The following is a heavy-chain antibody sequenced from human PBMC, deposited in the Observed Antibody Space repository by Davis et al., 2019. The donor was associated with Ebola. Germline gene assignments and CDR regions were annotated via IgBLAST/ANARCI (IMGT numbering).Heavy chain of an antibody. D-gene: IGHD6-19*01. CDR2: IYYSGST. V-gene: IGHV4-34*01. Sequence: PSETLSLTCAVYGGSFSGYYWSWIRQPPGKGLEWIGSIYYSGSTYYNPSLKSRVTISVDTSKNQFSLKLSSVTAADTAVYYCATGRVRSGMDVWGQGTTVTVSS. J-gene: IGHJ6*02. CDR1: GGSFSGYY. CDR3: ATGRVRSGMDV.